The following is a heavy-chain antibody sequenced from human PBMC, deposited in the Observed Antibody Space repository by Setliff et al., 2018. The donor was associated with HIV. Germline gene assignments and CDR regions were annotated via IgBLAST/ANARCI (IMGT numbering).Heavy chain of an antibody. CDR3: VRGGQYYRSTYYYYYMDV. D-gene: IGHD3-16*02. CDR1: GGTFSSYA. CDR2: IIPVFGVA. J-gene: IGHJ6*03. V-gene: IGHV1-69*13. Sequence: SVKVSCKASGGTFSSYAISWVRQAPGQGLEWMGGIIPVFGVANYAQNFQDTVTFTADEFTSTAYMELSSLRSEDTAVYYCVRGGQYYRSTYYYYYMDVWGKGTTVTVSS.